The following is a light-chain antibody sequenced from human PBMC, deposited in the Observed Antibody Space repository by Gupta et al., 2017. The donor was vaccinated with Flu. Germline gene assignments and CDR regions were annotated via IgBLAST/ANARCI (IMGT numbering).Light chain of an antibody. CDR2: AAS. Sequence: GDRVTITCRASQGISTWLAWYHQKPQKAPKSLIHAASTLQSGVPSRFSGSGSGTDFTLTISSLQPEDFATYYCQQYNSYPITFGQGTRLEIK. CDR1: QGISTW. V-gene: IGKV1D-16*01. J-gene: IGKJ5*01. CDR3: QQYNSYPIT.